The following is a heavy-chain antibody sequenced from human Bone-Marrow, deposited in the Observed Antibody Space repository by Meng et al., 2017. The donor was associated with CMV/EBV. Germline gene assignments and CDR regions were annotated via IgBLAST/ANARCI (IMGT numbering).Heavy chain of an antibody. CDR3: ARVRHGVVLPENYYFYGMDV. J-gene: IGHJ6*02. CDR2: ISSSGSTI. Sequence: GESLKISCAASGFTFSDYYMSWIRQAPGKGLEWVSYISSSGSTIYYADSVKGRFTISRDNAKNSLYLQMNSLRAEDTAVYYCARVRHGVVLPENYYFYGMDVWGQGTTVTVSS. V-gene: IGHV3-11*04. CDR1: GFTFSDYY. D-gene: IGHD3-3*01.